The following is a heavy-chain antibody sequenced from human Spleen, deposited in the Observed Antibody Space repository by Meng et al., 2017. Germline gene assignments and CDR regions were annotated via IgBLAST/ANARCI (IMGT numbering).Heavy chain of an antibody. J-gene: IGHJ4*02. CDR2: IHYSGRT. D-gene: IGHD3-3*01. V-gene: IGHV4-39*07. CDR3: ASGREHYGFWSGYRTYYCDY. CDR1: GGSISSRSYY. Sequence: SETLSLTCTVSGGSISSRSYYRGWIRQPPGKGLEWIGSIHYSGRTYYNPSLKSRVTISVDTSKNQFSLKLSSVTAADTAVYYCASGREHYGFWSGYRTYYCDYWGQGTLVTVSS.